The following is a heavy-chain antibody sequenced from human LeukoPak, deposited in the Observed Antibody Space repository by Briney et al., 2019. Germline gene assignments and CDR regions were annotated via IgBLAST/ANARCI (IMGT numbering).Heavy chain of an antibody. Sequence: SETLSLTCTVSGGSISSYYWSWIRQPPGKGLEWIGYIYYSGSTNYNPSLKSRVTISVDTSKNQFSLKLSSVTAADTAVYYCERYKDYSDAFDIWGQGTMVTVSS. CDR3: ERYKDYSDAFDI. D-gene: IGHD2-15*01. J-gene: IGHJ3*02. V-gene: IGHV4-59*08. CDR1: GGSISSYY. CDR2: IYYSGST.